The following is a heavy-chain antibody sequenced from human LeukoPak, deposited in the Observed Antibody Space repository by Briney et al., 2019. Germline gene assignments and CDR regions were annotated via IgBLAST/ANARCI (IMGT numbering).Heavy chain of an antibody. CDR3: AKGFGKAAADVFGGYTLDV. Sequence: GVSLRLSCVASGFTVNSNYMSWVRQAPGKGREWVSLIYTGGSTYYADSVRGRFTISRDNSKNTLYLQMNSLRPEDTAIYYCAKGFGKAAADVFGGYTLDVWGQGTTVTVSS. V-gene: IGHV3-66*02. CDR1: GFTVNSNY. D-gene: IGHD6-13*01. CDR2: IYTGGST. J-gene: IGHJ6*02.